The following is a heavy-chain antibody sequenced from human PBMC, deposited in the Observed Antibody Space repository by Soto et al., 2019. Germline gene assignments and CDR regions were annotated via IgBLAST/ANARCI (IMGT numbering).Heavy chain of an antibody. CDR2: STHTGNT. Sequence: SSVKVSCKTSGYAFPHYVINWVRQAPGHGLEWMGFSTHTGNTNYAQNFQGRVVLTTDTSTSTAYMEVTSLRSDDTAVYYCARSGEHPLDYWGQGTPVTVSS. D-gene: IGHD1-26*01. CDR1: GYAFPHYV. V-gene: IGHV1-18*01. J-gene: IGHJ4*02. CDR3: ARSGEHPLDY.